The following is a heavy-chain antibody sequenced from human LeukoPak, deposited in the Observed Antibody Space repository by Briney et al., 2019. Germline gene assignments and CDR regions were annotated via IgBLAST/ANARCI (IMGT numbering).Heavy chain of an antibody. CDR2: ISSSSSTI. J-gene: IGHJ4*02. CDR1: GFTFSSYS. D-gene: IGHD2-2*01. CDR3: ARDQDIVVVPALTGFDY. Sequence: QPGGSLRLSCAASGFTFSSYSMNWVRQAPGKGLEWVSYISSSSSTIYYADSVKGRFTISRDNAKNSLYLQMNSLRAEDTAVYYCARDQDIVVVPALTGFDYWGQGTLVTVSS. V-gene: IGHV3-48*01.